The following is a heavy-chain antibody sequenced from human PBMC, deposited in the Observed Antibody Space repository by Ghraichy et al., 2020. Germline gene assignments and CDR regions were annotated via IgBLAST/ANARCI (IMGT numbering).Heavy chain of an antibody. D-gene: IGHD4-11*01. CDR1: GGSISSYY. J-gene: IGHJ5*02. CDR3: ARDRIHSNYDVTWFDP. Sequence: SETLSLTCTVSGGSISSYYWSWIRQPAGKGLEWIGRIYTSGSTNYNPSLKSRVTMSVDTSKNQFSLKLSSVTAADTAVYYCARDRIHSNYDVTWFDPWGQGTLVTVSS. V-gene: IGHV4-4*07. CDR2: IYTSGST.